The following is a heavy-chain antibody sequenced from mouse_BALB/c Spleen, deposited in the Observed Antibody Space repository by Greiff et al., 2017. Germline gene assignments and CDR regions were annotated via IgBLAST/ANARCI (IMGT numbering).Heavy chain of an antibody. V-gene: IGHV7-3*02. CDR2: IRNRANGYTK. CDR3: AREVPVAY. Sequence: EVQLVESGGGLVQPGGSLRLSCATSGFTFTDYYMSWVRQPPGKALEWLGFIRNRANGYTKEYSTSVKGRFTISRDTAQSILYLQMNTLRAEDSAAYYCAREVPVAYWGQGTPVTVSA. J-gene: IGHJ3*01. CDR1: GFTFTDYY.